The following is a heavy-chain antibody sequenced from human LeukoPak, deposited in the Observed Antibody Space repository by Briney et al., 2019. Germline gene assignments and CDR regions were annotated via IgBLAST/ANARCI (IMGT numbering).Heavy chain of an antibody. CDR1: GDSLNNYY. CDR3: ARSGGKYQGLAFDY. J-gene: IGHJ4*02. Sequence: SETLSLTCTVSGDSLNNYYWSWIRQSPGKGLERLGYIYYTGSTDYNPSLKTRVTISVDTAKHQVSLRLSSVTAADTAVYYCARSGGKYQGLAFDYWGQGALVTVSS. V-gene: IGHV4-59*01. D-gene: IGHD2-2*01. CDR2: IYYTGST.